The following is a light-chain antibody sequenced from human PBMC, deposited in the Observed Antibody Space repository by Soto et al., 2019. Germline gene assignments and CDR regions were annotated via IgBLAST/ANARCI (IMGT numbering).Light chain of an antibody. Sequence: EKVMTQSPAALSVSPGERATLSCRASQSVNSNLAWYQQKAGQAPRLLLYGASTRATGIPARFSGSASGTEFTLTFSSLQSEDSAVYYCQQYNDWPLTFGGRTKVEIK. CDR3: QQYNDWPLT. V-gene: IGKV3-15*01. CDR2: GAS. J-gene: IGKJ4*01. CDR1: QSVNSN.